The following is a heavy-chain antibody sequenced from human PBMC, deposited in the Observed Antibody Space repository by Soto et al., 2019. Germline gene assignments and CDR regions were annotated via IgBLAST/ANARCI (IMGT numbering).Heavy chain of an antibody. CDR3: ARDFLVAAGVNWFDP. V-gene: IGHV1-3*01. CDR2: INAGNGNT. J-gene: IGHJ5*02. D-gene: IGHD6-13*01. CDR1: GCIFATYI. Sequence: ASVKVSCKASGCIFATYIIHWVSQAPGQRLEWMGWINAGNGNTKYSQKFQGRVTMTRDTSASTAYMELSSLTSEDTAVYYCARDFLVAAGVNWFDPWGQGTLVTVSS.